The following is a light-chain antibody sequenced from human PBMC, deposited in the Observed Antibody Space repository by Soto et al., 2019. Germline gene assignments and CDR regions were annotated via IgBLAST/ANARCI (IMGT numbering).Light chain of an antibody. J-gene: IGKJ2*01. V-gene: IGKV1-39*01. CDR2: ATS. Sequence: DIEKIQSPSSLSASVGDRVTIXCRTSQDIRSYLNWYQQRPGKAPKLLIYATSSLQSGVPSRFSGSGSGTDFALTISSLQPEDFATYYCQQSYSTPRTFGQGTKVDIK. CDR3: QQSYSTPRT. CDR1: QDIRSY.